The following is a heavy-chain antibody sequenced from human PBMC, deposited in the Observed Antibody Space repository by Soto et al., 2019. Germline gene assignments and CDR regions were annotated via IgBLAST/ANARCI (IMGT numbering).Heavy chain of an antibody. CDR1: GFTFSNAW. V-gene: IGHV3-15*01. Sequence: PGGSLRLSCAASGFTFSNAWMSWVRPAPGKGLEWVGRIKSKTDGGTTDYAAPVKGRFTISRDDSKNTLYLQMNSLKTEDTAVYYCTTSMLLPPYFDYWGQGTLVTVSS. D-gene: IGHD2-15*01. J-gene: IGHJ4*02. CDR3: TTSMLLPPYFDY. CDR2: IKSKTDGGTT.